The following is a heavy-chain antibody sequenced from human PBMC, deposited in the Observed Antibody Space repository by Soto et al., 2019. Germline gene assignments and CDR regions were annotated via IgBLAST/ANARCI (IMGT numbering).Heavy chain of an antibody. CDR2: ISGSGGST. V-gene: IGHV3-23*01. CDR1: GFTFSSYA. Sequence: EVQLLESGGGLVQPGGSLRLSCAASGFTFSSYAMSWVRQAPGKGLEWVSAISGSGGSTYYADSVKGRFTISRDSSKNTLYLQMNSLRAEDTAVYYCAKGNYYYDSSGYSYYFDYWGQGTLVTVSS. D-gene: IGHD3-22*01. CDR3: AKGNYYYDSSGYSYYFDY. J-gene: IGHJ4*02.